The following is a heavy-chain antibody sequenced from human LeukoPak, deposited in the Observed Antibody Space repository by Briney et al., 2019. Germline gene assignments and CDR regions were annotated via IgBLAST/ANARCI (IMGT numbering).Heavy chain of an antibody. D-gene: IGHD3-10*01. Sequence: GGSLRLSCAASGFSFSSYWMTWVRQAPGKGLEWVGNIKQDGSEQYFGDSVKGRFTISRDNAKNSLYLQMYSLSGDDTAVYYCARDAYATGSLDYWGQGTLVTVSS. CDR1: GFSFSSYW. CDR3: ARDAYATGSLDY. V-gene: IGHV3-7*04. J-gene: IGHJ4*02. CDR2: IKQDGSEQ.